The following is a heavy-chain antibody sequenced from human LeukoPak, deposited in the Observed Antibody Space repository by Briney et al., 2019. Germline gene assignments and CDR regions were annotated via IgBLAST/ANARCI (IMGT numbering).Heavy chain of an antibody. CDR3: ARELYGRFDP. J-gene: IGHJ5*02. Sequence: GASVKVSCKASGHTFTTYGVSWVRQAPGQGLEWVGWSNPYNGNTKSAHKVQGRVTMTTDTSTSTAYMELRSLRSDDTAVYYCARELYGRFDPWGQGTLVTVSS. D-gene: IGHD3-10*01. CDR1: GHTFTTYG. V-gene: IGHV1-18*01. CDR2: SNPYNGNT.